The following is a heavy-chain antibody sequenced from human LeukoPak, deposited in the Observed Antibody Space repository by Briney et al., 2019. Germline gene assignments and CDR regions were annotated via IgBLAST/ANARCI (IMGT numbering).Heavy chain of an antibody. CDR1: GGSVSSGSYY. V-gene: IGHV4-61*01. CDR2: IYYSGST. J-gene: IGHJ3*02. CDR3: ARTSLILEDAFDI. D-gene: IGHD1-1*01. Sequence: SETLSLTCTVSGGSVSSGSYYWSWIRQPPGKGLEWIGYIYYSGSTNYNPSLKSRVTISVDTSKNQFSLKLSSVTAADTAVYYCARTSLILEDAFDIRGQGTMVTVSS.